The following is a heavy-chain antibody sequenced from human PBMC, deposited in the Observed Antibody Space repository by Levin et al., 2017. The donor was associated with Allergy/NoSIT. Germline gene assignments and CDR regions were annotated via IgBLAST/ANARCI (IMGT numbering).Heavy chain of an antibody. CDR2: ISYDGSNK. V-gene: IGHV3-30*04. D-gene: IGHD1-26*01. CDR3: ASPIVGASPHDY. J-gene: IGHJ4*02. Sequence: GESLKISCAASGFTFSSYAMHWVRQAPGKGLEWVAVISYDGSNKYYADSVKGRFTISRDNSKNTLYLQMNSLRAEDTAVYYCASPIVGASPHDYWGQGTLVTVSS. CDR1: GFTFSSYA.